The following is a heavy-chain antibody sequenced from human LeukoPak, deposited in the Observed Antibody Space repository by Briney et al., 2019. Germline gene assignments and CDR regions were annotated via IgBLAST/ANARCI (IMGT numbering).Heavy chain of an antibody. CDR1: GFTFSSYA. V-gene: IGHV3-23*01. J-gene: IGHJ4*02. CDR3: TSTPPSNTFGGVIPQTFDY. Sequence: PGGSLRLSCAASGFTFSSYAMSWVRQAPGKGLEWVSAISGSGGSTYYADSVKGRFTISRDNSKNTLYLQMNSLRAEDTAVYYCTSTPPSNTFGGVIPQTFDYWGQGTLVTVSS. CDR2: ISGSGGST. D-gene: IGHD3-16*02.